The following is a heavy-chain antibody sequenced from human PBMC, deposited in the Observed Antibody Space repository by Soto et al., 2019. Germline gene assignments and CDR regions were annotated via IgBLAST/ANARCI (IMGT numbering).Heavy chain of an antibody. V-gene: IGHV3-9*01. CDR1: GFRFDDYG. CDR2: ISRDSRSI. Sequence: GGSLRLSSEYSGFRFDDYGMHWVRQAPGKGLEWIAGISRDSRSISYGASMKGRFTISRDNAKNSLYLQLNSLRADDTAFYYCVKDALTTVAYYFDYWGQGALVTVSS. J-gene: IGHJ4*02. CDR3: VKDALTTVAYYFDY. D-gene: IGHD4-17*01.